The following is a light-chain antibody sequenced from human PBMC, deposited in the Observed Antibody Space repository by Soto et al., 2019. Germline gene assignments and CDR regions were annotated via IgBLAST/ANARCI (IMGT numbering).Light chain of an antibody. CDR3: QQLTNFRST. CDR2: GAS. CDR1: QGINKF. V-gene: IGKV1-9*01. J-gene: IGKJ2*01. Sequence: IQLTQSPSSLSASVGDRVTITCRASQGINKFLARYQQRPGKAPQLLVYGASNLQSGVPSRFSGSGSGTDFTLTISSLQPEDFATYYCQQLTNFRSTFGQGTKVDI.